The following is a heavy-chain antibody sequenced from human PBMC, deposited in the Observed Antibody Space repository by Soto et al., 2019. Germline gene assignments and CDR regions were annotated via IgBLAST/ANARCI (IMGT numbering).Heavy chain of an antibody. CDR2: IYPGDSDT. Sequence: GEPQSNCCKGYGGHCTSYGIGLVSQLPRKALEWMGIIYPGDSDTRYSPSFQGQVTISADKAISTAYLQWSSLKASDTAMYYCGREMVATANHNYYGMDVWGQGTTVTVSS. V-gene: IGHV5-51*01. CDR3: GREMVATANHNYYGMDV. CDR1: GGHCTSYG. J-gene: IGHJ6*02. D-gene: IGHD5-12*01.